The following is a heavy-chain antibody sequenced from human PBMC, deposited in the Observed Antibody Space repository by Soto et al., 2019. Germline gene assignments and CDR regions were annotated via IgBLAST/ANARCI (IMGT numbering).Heavy chain of an antibody. V-gene: IGHV1-69*08. CDR2: IIPILGIA. Sequence: QVQLVQSGAEVKKPGSSVKVSCKASGGTFSSYTISWVRQAPGQGLEWMGRIIPILGIANYAQKFQGRVTITADKSTSTAYMELSSLRSEDTAVYYCAREPDYGDYVRDAFDIWGQGTMVTVSS. CDR1: GGTFSSYT. CDR3: AREPDYGDYVRDAFDI. J-gene: IGHJ3*02. D-gene: IGHD4-17*01.